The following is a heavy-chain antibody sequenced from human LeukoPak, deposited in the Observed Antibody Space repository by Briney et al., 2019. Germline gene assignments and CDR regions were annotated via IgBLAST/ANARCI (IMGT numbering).Heavy chain of an antibody. CDR3: ARDFGLGQHLVDY. D-gene: IGHD6-13*01. J-gene: IGHJ4*02. V-gene: IGHV4-59*01. CDR1: GGSINSYY. CDR2: VSYDGDT. Sequence: SETLSLTCTVSGGSINSYYWTWIRQSPGKGLEWIGCVSYDGDTYYNPSLESRVTMSLDTPKRQFSLKLTSVTAADTAVYYRARDFGLGQHLVDYWGQGTLVTVSS.